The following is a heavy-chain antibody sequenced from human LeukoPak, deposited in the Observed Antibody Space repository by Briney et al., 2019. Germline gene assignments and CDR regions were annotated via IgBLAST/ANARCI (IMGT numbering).Heavy chain of an antibody. CDR3: TRDTGCSGGACYSFYDY. CDR1: GFTFSSYA. D-gene: IGHD2-21*01. Sequence: GGSLRLSCAASGFTFSSYAMSWVRQAPGKGLEWVSAISGSGGSTYYADSVKGRFTISRDNSKNTLYLQMNSLRVEDTAVYYCTRDTGCSGGACYSFYDYWGQGTLVTVSS. CDR2: ISGSGGST. J-gene: IGHJ4*02. V-gene: IGHV3-23*01.